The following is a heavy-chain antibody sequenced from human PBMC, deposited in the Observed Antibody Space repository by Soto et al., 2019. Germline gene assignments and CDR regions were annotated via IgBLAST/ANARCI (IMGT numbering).Heavy chain of an antibody. D-gene: IGHD3-16*02. Sequence: ASVEVYCRASGGTFSSYAISWVRQAPGQGLEWMGGIIPIFGTANYAQKFQGRVTITADESTSTAYMELSSLRSEDTAVYYCARSGRRIDNWFDPWGQGTLVTVSS. CDR3: ARSGRRIDNWFDP. CDR2: IIPIFGTA. CDR1: GGTFSSYA. J-gene: IGHJ5*02. V-gene: IGHV1-69*01.